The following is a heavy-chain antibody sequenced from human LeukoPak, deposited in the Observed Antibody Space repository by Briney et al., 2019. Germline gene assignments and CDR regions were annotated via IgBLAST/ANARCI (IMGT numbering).Heavy chain of an antibody. CDR1: GFTFSSYA. J-gene: IGHJ5*02. V-gene: IGHV3-23*01. CDR2: ISGSGGST. Sequence: PPGGSLRLSCAASGFTFSSYAMHWVRQAPGKGLEWVSAISGSGGSTYYADSVKGRFTISRDNSKNTLYLQMNSLRAEDTAVYYCAKVLTYYYDKYLNAPVDPWGQGTLVTVSS. D-gene: IGHD3-22*01. CDR3: AKVLTYYYDKYLNAPVDP.